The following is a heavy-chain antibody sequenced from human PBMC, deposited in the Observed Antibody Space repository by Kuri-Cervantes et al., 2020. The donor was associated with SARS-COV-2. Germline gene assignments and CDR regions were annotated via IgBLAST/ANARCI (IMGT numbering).Heavy chain of an antibody. CDR3: ARRESWKGDFDI. V-gene: IGHV3-53*01. D-gene: IGHD1-1*01. CDR2: IYSGGGT. CDR1: GFTVSSNY. Sequence: GGSLRLSCAASGFTVSSNYMSWVRQAPGKGLEWVSVIYSGGGTYYADSVEGRFTISRDNHKNTLYLQMNSLRAEDTAVYYCARRESWKGDFDIWGQGTMVTVSS. J-gene: IGHJ3*02.